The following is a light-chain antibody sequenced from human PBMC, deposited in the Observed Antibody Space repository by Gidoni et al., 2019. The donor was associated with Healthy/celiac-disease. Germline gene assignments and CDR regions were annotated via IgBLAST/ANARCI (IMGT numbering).Light chain of an antibody. CDR2: DVS. CDR3: GSFTSSSTLGV. V-gene: IGLV2-14*03. Sequence: QSALTQPASVSGSPGQSITISCTGATSDIVTYNYVSWYQHHPGKAPKLIIYDVSNRPSGVSNRFSGSKSGNTAALTIFGLQAEDEADYYCGSFTSSSTLGVFGSGTKVTVL. J-gene: IGLJ1*01. CDR1: TSDIVTYNY.